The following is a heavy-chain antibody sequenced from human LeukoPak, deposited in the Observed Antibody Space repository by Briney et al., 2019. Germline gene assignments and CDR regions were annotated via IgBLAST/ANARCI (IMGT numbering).Heavy chain of an antibody. CDR3: ARDPRCLTLDCTSASCYEIYFDP. CDR2: NYHSGSA. V-gene: IGHV4-38-2*02. D-gene: IGHD2-2*01. CDR1: GYSISSDYQ. Sequence: SETLSLTCAVSGYSISSDYQWALIRQSPGKGVEWGGSNYHSGSAHYHPSLRSRATISVETSKHQFSLKMYSVTAADTAVFCCARDPRCLTLDCTSASCYEIYFDPWGQGTLVTVSS. J-gene: IGHJ5*02.